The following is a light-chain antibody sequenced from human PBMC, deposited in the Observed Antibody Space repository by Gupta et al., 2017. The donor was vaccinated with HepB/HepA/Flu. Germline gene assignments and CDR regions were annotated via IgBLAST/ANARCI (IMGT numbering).Light chain of an antibody. J-gene: IGKJ1*01. Sequence: EIVLTQSPGTLSLSPGERANLSCRASQYVSSTYLAWYQQRPGQAPRLLIYSASNRATGIPDRFSGSGSGTDFTLTISRLEPEDFAVYYCHHYGSSSWTFGQGTEVEIK. CDR3: HHYGSSSWT. CDR2: SAS. CDR1: QYVSSTY. V-gene: IGKV3-20*01.